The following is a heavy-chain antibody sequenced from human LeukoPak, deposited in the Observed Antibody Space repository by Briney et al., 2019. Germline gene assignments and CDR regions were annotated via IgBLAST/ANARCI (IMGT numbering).Heavy chain of an antibody. CDR3: ARGYCSSTSCYEGADY. CDR1: GGTFSSYA. D-gene: IGHD2-2*01. V-gene: IGHV1-69*05. Sequence: SVKVSCKASGGTFSSYAISWVRQAPGQGLEWMGGIIPIFGTANYAQKLQGRVTMTTDTSTSTAYMELRSLRSDDTAVYYCARGYCSSTSCYEGADYWGQGTLVTVSS. CDR2: IIPIFGTA. J-gene: IGHJ4*02.